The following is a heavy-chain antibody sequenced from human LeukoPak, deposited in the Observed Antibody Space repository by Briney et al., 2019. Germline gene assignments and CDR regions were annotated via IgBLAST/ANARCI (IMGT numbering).Heavy chain of an antibody. CDR2: MKRDGSEV. CDR3: ARYTEYYFDY. Sequence: GGSLRLSCAASGFNFSTYWMTWVRQAPGKGLEWVANMKRDGSEVYYANSVKGHFTISRDNAKNSLYLQMNSLRAEDTAVYYCARYTEYYFDYWGQGTLVTVSS. V-gene: IGHV3-7*01. D-gene: IGHD2-2*02. CDR1: GFNFSTYW. J-gene: IGHJ4*02.